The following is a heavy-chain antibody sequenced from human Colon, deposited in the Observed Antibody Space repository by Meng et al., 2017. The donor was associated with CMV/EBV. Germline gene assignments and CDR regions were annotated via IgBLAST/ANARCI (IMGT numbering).Heavy chain of an antibody. CDR1: EFSFNINY. CDR3: AREDGILTGYSLDY. D-gene: IGHD3-9*01. V-gene: IGHV3-53*01. Sequence: VALGGAGGGLIQPGGSLRLSCAASEFSFNINYINWVRQTPGKGLEWVSITYSGGSASYADSVKGRFIIFRDNAKNTPHLQMNSLRVGDTAVYYCAREDGILTGYSLDYWGQGTLVTVSS. CDR2: TYSGGSA. J-gene: IGHJ4*02.